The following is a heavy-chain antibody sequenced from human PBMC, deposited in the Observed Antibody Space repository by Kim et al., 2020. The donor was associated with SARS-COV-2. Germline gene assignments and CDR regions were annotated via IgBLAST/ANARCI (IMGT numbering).Heavy chain of an antibody. Sequence: ASVKVSCKASGYTFTSYAMHWVRQAPGQRLEWMGWINAGNGNTKYSQKFQGRVTITRDTSASTAYMALSSLRSEDTAVYYCAILRRDDLVYFDYWGQGTLVTVSS. V-gene: IGHV1-3*01. D-gene: IGHD3-16*02. J-gene: IGHJ4*02. CDR2: INAGNGNT. CDR1: GYTFTSYA. CDR3: AILRRDDLVYFDY.